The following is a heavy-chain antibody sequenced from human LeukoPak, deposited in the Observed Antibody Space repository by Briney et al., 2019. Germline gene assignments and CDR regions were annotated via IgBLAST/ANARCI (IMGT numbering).Heavy chain of an antibody. D-gene: IGHD4-17*01. CDR2: IYYSGTT. V-gene: IGHV4-30-4*01. CDR3: ARVPPTVTASYWYFDL. CDR1: GGSISSGDYY. J-gene: IGHJ2*01. Sequence: SETLSLTCTVSGGSISSGDYYWSWIRQPPGKGLEWIGYIYYSGTTYYNPSLKSRVTISVDTSKNQFSLKLSSVTAADTAVYYCARVPPTVTASYWYFDLWGRGTLATVSS.